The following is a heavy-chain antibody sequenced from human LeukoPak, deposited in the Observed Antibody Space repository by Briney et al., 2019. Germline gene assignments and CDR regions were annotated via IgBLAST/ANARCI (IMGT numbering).Heavy chain of an antibody. Sequence: GASVKVSCKASGYTFTGYYMHWVRQAPGQGLEWMGRINPNSGGTNYAQKFQGRVTMTRDTSISTAYMELSRLSSDDTAVYYCARDTLSTGYSSSWYLVDYWGQGTLVTVSS. V-gene: IGHV1-2*06. D-gene: IGHD6-13*01. J-gene: IGHJ4*02. CDR3: ARDTLSTGYSSSWYLVDY. CDR1: GYTFTGYY. CDR2: INPNSGGT.